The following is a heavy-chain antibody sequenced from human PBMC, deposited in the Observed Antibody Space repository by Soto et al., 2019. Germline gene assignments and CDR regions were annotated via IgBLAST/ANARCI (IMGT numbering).Heavy chain of an antibody. Sequence: ITLKESGPTLVKPTQTLTLTCIFSGFSLRTSGVGVGWIRQPPGKALEWLGFIYWNDDKRYSPSLKSRITITKDTPKNQVVLTMTNMDPVDTATYYCAKSGSSGWYGWFDPWGQGTLVTVSS. CDR3: AKSGSSGWYGWFDP. V-gene: IGHV2-5*01. J-gene: IGHJ5*02. D-gene: IGHD6-19*01. CDR2: IYWNDDK. CDR1: GFSLRTSGVG.